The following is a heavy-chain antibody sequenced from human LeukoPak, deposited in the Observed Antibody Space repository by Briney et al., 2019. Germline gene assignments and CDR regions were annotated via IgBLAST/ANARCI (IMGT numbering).Heavy chain of an antibody. CDR1: GFTFYDYA. Sequence: GGSLRLSCAVSGFTFYDYAMHWVRQAPGKGLEWVSGISWNSGSIGYADSVKGRFTISRDNAQNSVHLQMDSLRAEDTALYYCAKDRDSYGFNGMDVWGQGTTVSVSS. J-gene: IGHJ6*02. D-gene: IGHD5-18*01. V-gene: IGHV3-9*01. CDR2: ISWNSGSI. CDR3: AKDRDSYGFNGMDV.